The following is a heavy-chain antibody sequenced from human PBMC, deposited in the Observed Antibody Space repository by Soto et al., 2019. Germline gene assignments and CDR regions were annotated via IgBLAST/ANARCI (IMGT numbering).Heavy chain of an antibody. Sequence: TSETLSLTCTVSGGSISSGGYYWSWIRQHPGKGLEWIGYIYYSGSTYYNPSLKSRVTISVDTSKNQFSLKLSSVTAADTAVYYCARASYSNYAYFDYWGQGTLVTVSS. CDR1: GGSISSGGYY. J-gene: IGHJ4*02. V-gene: IGHV4-31*03. CDR2: IYYSGST. CDR3: ARASYSNYAYFDY. D-gene: IGHD4-4*01.